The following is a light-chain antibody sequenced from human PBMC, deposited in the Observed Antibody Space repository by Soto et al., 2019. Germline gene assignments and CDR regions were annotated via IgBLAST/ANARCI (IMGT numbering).Light chain of an antibody. Sequence: IVMTQSPATLSVSPGERASLSCRASQSINSNLAWYQQKPGQAPRLLMFRASIRATGFPARFSGSGSGTEFNITISSLQPEDSAIYYCQQYNNWPRATFGGGTKVEIK. V-gene: IGKV3-15*01. J-gene: IGKJ4*01. CDR2: RAS. CDR1: QSINSN. CDR3: QQYNNWPRAT.